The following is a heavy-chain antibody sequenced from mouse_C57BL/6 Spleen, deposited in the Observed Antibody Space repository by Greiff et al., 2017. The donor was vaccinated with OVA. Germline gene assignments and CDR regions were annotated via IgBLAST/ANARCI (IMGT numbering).Heavy chain of an antibody. V-gene: IGHV1-81*01. Sequence: QVQLQQSGAELARPGASVKLSCKASGYTFTSYGISWVKQRTGQGLEWIGEIYPRSGNTYYNEKFKGKATLTADKSSSKAYMELRSLTSEDSAVYFCARAGLLHYGGYFDVWGTGTTVTVSS. CDR2: IYPRSGNT. CDR3: ARAGLLHYGGYFDV. J-gene: IGHJ1*03. D-gene: IGHD1-2*01. CDR1: GYTFTSYG.